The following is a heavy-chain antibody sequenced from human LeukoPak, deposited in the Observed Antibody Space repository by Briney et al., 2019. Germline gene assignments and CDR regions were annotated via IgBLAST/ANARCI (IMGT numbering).Heavy chain of an antibody. D-gene: IGHD4-11*01. J-gene: IGHJ4*02. V-gene: IGHV3-30*04. CDR3: ARGGAVTTVYFDY. CDR1: GFTFSSYA. CDR2: ISYDGTNK. Sequence: GRSLRLSCAASGFTFSSYAMHWVRQAPGKGLEWVAVISYDGTNKYYADSVKGRFTISRDNSKNTLYLQMNSLRPEDTAVYYCARGGAVTTVYFDYWGQGTLVTVSS.